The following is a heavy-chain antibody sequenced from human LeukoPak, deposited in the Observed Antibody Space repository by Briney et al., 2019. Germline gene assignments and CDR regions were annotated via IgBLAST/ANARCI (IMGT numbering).Heavy chain of an antibody. J-gene: IGHJ4*02. CDR1: GGSISSYY. V-gene: IGHV4-4*07. CDR2: IDTSGSI. D-gene: IGHD5-18*01. CDR3: AREGGYSYGDAPLHFDH. Sequence: SETLSLTCTVSGGSISSYYWSWIRQPAGKGLEWIGRIDTSGSINYNPSLKSRVTISVDTSKNLFSLKLSSPTAADTAVYYCAREGGYSYGDAPLHFDHWGQGILVTVSS.